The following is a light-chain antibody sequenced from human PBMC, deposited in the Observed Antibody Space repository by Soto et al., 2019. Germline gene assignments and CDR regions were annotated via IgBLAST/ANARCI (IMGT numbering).Light chain of an antibody. J-gene: IGKJ5*01. CDR1: QDISNS. CDR2: DAS. Sequence: DVQMTQSPSSLSASVGDRVTITCQASQDISNSLNWYQQKPGKAPKLLIYDASSLEKGVTSRFSGSGSGTDFSFIITSLRREDLATYYCQQYYGLPPLTFGQGTRLEI. CDR3: QQYYGLPPLT. V-gene: IGKV1-33*01.